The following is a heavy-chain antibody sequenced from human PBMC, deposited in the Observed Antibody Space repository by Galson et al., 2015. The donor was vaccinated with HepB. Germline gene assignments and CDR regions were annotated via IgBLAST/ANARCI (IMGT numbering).Heavy chain of an antibody. V-gene: IGHV3-30-3*01. CDR3: ARVDDSSGYYLGAFDI. Sequence: SLRLSCAASGFTFSSYAMHWVRQAPGKGLEWAAVISYDGSNKYYADSVKGRFTISRDNSKNTLYLQMNSLRAEDTAVYYCARVDDSSGYYLGAFDIWGQGTMVTVSS. J-gene: IGHJ3*02. D-gene: IGHD3-22*01. CDR2: ISYDGSNK. CDR1: GFTFSSYA.